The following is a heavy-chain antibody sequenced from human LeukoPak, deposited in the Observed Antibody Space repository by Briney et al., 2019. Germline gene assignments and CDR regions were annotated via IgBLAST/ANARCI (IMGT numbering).Heavy chain of an antibody. D-gene: IGHD4-17*01. CDR3: ARSPQGTATTANWLDP. Sequence: LRRTLSLTCAVSGGSIFSSNWWSWVRQPPGKGLEWIGQIFHSGSTSYSPSLKSRVTISVDKSKNQFSLNLISVTAADTAVYYCARSPQGTATTANWLDPWGQGTLVTVSS. V-gene: IGHV4-4*02. CDR2: IFHSGST. J-gene: IGHJ5*02. CDR1: GGSIFSSNW.